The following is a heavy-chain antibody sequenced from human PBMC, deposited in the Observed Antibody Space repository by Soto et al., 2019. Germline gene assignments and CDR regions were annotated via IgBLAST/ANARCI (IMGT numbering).Heavy chain of an antibody. J-gene: IGHJ5*02. D-gene: IGHD3-3*01. CDR1: GGSMISYY. Sequence: SETLSLTCTVSGGSMISYYWTWIRQPAGKGLEWIGRVYSSGGTHYNPSLKSRVTISLDTSKNQFSLRLLSVTDADTAVYYCARGQRFSDWFDPWGQGTLVTVSS. V-gene: IGHV4-4*07. CDR3: ARGQRFSDWFDP. CDR2: VYSSGGT.